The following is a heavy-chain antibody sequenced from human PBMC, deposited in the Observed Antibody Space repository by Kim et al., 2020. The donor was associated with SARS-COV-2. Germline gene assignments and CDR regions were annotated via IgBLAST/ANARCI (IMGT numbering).Heavy chain of an antibody. Sequence: GGSLRLSCAASGFTFSTYPMHWVRQAPGKGLEWVAAISYDGSKKYYADSVKGRFTISRDNSKNTLYMQMSSLRAEDTAMYYCASETYYFDHWGQGTLVTVSS. CDR1: GFTFSTYP. V-gene: IGHV3-30*04. CDR3: ASETYYFDH. J-gene: IGHJ4*02. CDR2: ISYDGSKK.